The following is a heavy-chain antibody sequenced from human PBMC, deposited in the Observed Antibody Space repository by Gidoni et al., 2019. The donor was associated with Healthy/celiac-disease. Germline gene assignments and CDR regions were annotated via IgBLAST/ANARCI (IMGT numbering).Heavy chain of an antibody. CDR2: SSSSSSYI. Sequence: EVQLVESGGGLVKPGGTLRLSCAASGFTFSTDSMNWVRQAPGTGLEGVSSSSSSSSYIYYADSVKGRFTISRATANKFLYLQMSSLRAEDTAVYYCARDPAHRAYYSNWFDPWGQGTLVTVSS. V-gene: IGHV3-21*01. J-gene: IGHJ5*02. CDR1: GFTFSTDS. CDR3: ARDPAHRAYYSNWFDP. D-gene: IGHD3-10*01.